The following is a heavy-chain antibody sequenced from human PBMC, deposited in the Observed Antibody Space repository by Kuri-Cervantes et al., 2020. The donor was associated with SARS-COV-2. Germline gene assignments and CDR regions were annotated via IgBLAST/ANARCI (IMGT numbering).Heavy chain of an antibody. Sequence: WVRQPPGKGLEWIGSIYYSGSTYYNPSLKSRVTISVDTSKNQFSLKLSSVTAADTAVYYCARGAYCSSTSCYNENYFDYWGQGTLVTVSS. V-gene: IGHV4-39*07. CDR2: IYYSGST. CDR3: ARGAYCSSTSCYNENYFDY. J-gene: IGHJ4*02. D-gene: IGHD2-2*02.